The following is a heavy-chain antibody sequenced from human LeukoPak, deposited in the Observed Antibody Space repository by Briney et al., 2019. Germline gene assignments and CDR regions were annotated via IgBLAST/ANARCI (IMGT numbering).Heavy chain of an antibody. CDR2: ISSSSSYI. V-gene: IGHV3-21*01. CDR1: GFTFSSYS. J-gene: IGHJ4*02. CDR3: ARDAGHDPGYFDY. Sequence: GGSLRLSCAASGFTFSSYSMNWVRQAPGKGLEWVSSISSSSSYIYYADSVKGRFTISRDNAKNSLYLQMNSLRAEDTAVYFCARDAGHDPGYFDYWGQGTLVTVSS.